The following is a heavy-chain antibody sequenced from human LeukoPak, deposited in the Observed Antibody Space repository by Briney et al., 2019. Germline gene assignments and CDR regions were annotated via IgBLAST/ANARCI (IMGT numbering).Heavy chain of an antibody. J-gene: IGHJ3*02. D-gene: IGHD2-15*01. V-gene: IGHV3-7*05. CDR1: GFTFSTYW. CDR2: MDQDGTEK. Sequence: HPGGSLRLSCAASGFTFSTYWMSWVRQAPGKGLEWVANMDQDGTEKNYVDSVKGRFTISRDNAKNLLYVQMNSLRAEDTAVYYCARDRGYSTFDIWGQGTMVTVSS. CDR3: ARDRGYSTFDI.